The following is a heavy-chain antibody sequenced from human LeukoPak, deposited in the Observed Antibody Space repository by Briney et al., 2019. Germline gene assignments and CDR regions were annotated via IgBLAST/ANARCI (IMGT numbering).Heavy chain of an antibody. CDR1: GGSISSYY. Sequence: SETLSLTCSVSGGSISSYYWSWIRQPPEKGLEWIGYIHYSGSTSYNPSLKSRVTMSVDTSKNQFSRKVSSVTAADTAVYYCARGGSSWYADYWGQGTLVTVSS. V-gene: IGHV4-59*01. CDR3: ARGGSSWYADY. CDR2: IHYSGST. D-gene: IGHD6-13*01. J-gene: IGHJ4*02.